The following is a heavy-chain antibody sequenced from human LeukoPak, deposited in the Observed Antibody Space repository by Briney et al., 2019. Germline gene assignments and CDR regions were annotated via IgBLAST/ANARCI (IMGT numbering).Heavy chain of an antibody. D-gene: IGHD3-22*01. V-gene: IGHV1-3*01. Sequence: ASVKVSCKASGYTYTDYTMHWLRQAPGQRLDWMGWINGGSGNTKYSPEFQGRVTITRDTSASTAYMELSSLRSEDTAVYYCANPRYDSSGYYYVDWGQGTLVTVSS. CDR1: GYTYTDYT. CDR3: ANPRYDSSGYYYVD. CDR2: INGGSGNT. J-gene: IGHJ4*02.